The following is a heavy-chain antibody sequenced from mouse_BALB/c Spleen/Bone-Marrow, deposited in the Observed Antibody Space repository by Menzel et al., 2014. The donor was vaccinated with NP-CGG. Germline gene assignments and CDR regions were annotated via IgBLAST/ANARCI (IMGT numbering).Heavy chain of an antibody. CDR1: GFAFSSYD. J-gene: IGHJ3*01. Sequence: EVQLQQSGGGLVKPGGSLKLSCAASGFAFSSYDMPWVRQTPEKRLEWVAYISSGGGSTYYPDTVKGRFTISRDNAKDTLYLQMSSLKSEDTATYYCARHRHLTTAHWAQGTLVPVSA. V-gene: IGHV5-12-1*01. D-gene: IGHD1-1*01. CDR3: ARHRHLTTAH. CDR2: ISSGGGST.